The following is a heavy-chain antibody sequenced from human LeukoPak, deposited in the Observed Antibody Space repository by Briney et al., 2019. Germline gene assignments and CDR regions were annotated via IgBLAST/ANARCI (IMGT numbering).Heavy chain of an antibody. V-gene: IGHV3-30*18. CDR2: ISYDGSNK. CDR3: AKDFGSYGYFVVDY. D-gene: IGHD5-18*01. CDR1: GFTFSSYG. J-gene: IGHJ4*02. Sequence: GGSLILSCAASGFTFSSYGMHWVRQAPGKGLEWVAVISYDGSNKYYADSVKGRFTISRDNSKNTLYLQMNSLRAEDTAVYYCAKDFGSYGYFVVDYWGQGTLVTVSS.